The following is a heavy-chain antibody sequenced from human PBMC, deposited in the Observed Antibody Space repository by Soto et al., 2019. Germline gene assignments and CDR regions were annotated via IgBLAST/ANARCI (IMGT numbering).Heavy chain of an antibody. D-gene: IGHD6-13*01. CDR2: IYYTGRT. V-gene: IGHV4-31*11. J-gene: IGHJ5*02. CDR1: GDSIDDGAYY. Sequence: QVQLQESGPGLVKPSQTLSLSCAVSGDSIDDGAYYWTWIRHHPGKGLEWLGYIYYTGRTSYNPSLKSRLTISLDTSNNHFSLRLNSVTAADTAVYYCARCSASWYWFDPWGQGTLVTVSS. CDR3: ARCSASWYWFDP.